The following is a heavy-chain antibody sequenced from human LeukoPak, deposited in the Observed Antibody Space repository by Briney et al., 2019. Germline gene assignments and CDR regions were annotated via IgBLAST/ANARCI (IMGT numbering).Heavy chain of an antibody. CDR1: GGTFSSYA. CDR3: AKRPSTIGYYYYYMDV. V-gene: IGHV1-69*06. J-gene: IGHJ6*03. Sequence: SVKVSCKASGGTFSSYAISWVRQAPGQGLEWMGGIIPIFGTANYAQKFQGRVTITADKSTSTAYMELSSLRSEDTAVYYCAKRPSTIGYYYYYMDVWGKGTTVTIS. D-gene: IGHD3-9*01. CDR2: IIPIFGTA.